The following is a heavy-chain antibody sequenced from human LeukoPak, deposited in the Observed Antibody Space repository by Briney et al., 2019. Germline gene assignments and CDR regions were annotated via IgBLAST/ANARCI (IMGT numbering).Heavy chain of an antibody. Sequence: ASVKVSCKASGYTFTGYYFHWVRQAPGQGLEWMGWINPNSGGTNYAKRFQGRGTMTRDTSISTADMELSRLRSDHTAVYSCAKAPGGDYQLLGDYWGQGTLVTVSS. CDR2: INPNSGGT. D-gene: IGHD2-2*01. J-gene: IGHJ4*02. CDR1: GYTFTGYY. V-gene: IGHV1-2*02. CDR3: AKAPGGDYQLLGDY.